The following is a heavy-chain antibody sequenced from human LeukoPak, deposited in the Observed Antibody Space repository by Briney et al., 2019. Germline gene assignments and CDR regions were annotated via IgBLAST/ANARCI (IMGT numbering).Heavy chain of an antibody. Sequence: GGSLRLSCAASGFTFSSYWMSWARQAPGKGLEWVANINLDGSEKFYVDSVKGRFTISRDNARNSLYLQMDSLRAEDTAVYYCARVRDGYSKYFDYWGQGTLVTVSS. J-gene: IGHJ4*02. CDR3: ARVRDGYSKYFDY. V-gene: IGHV3-7*01. CDR2: INLDGSEK. D-gene: IGHD5-24*01. CDR1: GFTFSSYW.